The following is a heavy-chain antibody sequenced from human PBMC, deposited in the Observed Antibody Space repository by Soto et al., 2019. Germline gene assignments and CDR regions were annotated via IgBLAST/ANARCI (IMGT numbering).Heavy chain of an antibody. CDR1: GGSISSGDSY. CDR2: INHSGST. V-gene: IGHV4-30-4*01. D-gene: IGHD2-2*01. Sequence: LSLTCTVSGGSISSGDSYWSWIRQPPGKGLEWIGEINHSGSTNYNPSLKSRVTISVDTSKNQFSLKLSSVTAADTAVYYCARGLWAVVPAAKYNWFDPWGQGTLVTVSS. J-gene: IGHJ5*02. CDR3: ARGLWAVVPAAKYNWFDP.